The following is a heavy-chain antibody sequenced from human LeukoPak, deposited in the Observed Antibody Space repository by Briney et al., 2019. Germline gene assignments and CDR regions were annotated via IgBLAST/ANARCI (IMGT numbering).Heavy chain of an antibody. D-gene: IGHD1-26*01. CDR1: GYTFSSYA. V-gene: IGHV1-69*05. CDR3: ARGSHSGSYYGYFDL. J-gene: IGHJ2*01. CDR2: IIPIFGTA. Sequence: ASVKVSCKASGYTFSSYAISWVRQAPGQGLEWMGGIIPIFGTANYAQKFQGRVTITTDESTSTAYMELSSLRSEDTAVYYCARGSHSGSYYGYFDLWGRGTLVTVSS.